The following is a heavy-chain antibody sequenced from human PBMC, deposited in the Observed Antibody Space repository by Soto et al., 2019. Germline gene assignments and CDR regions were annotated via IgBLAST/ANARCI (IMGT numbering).Heavy chain of an antibody. J-gene: IGHJ4*02. V-gene: IGHV1-18*01. Sequence: QVQLVQSGAEVKKPGASVKVSCKASGYTFTNYGITWVRQAPGQGLEWMGWISAYNDNTNYAQKLQGRVTMTTDTYTSTAYMELTSLRSDDTAVYYCARYRPDYGDTDRRFDYWGQGTLVTVSS. D-gene: IGHD4-17*01. CDR3: ARYRPDYGDTDRRFDY. CDR2: ISAYNDNT. CDR1: GYTFTNYG.